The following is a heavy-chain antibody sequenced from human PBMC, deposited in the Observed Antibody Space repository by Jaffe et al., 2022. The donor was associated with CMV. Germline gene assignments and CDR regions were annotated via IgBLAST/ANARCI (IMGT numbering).Heavy chain of an antibody. V-gene: IGHV4-39*01. CDR2: IYYSGST. D-gene: IGHD3-3*01. Sequence: QLQLQESGPGLVKPSETLSLTCTVSGGSISSSSYYWGWIRQPPGKGLEWIGSIYYSGSTYYNPSLKSRVTISVDTSKNQFSLKLSSVTAADTAVYYCARQPYDYDSEARRRRIHAFDIWGQGTMVTVSS. CDR1: GGSISSSSYY. CDR3: ARQPYDYDSEARRRRIHAFDI. J-gene: IGHJ3*02.